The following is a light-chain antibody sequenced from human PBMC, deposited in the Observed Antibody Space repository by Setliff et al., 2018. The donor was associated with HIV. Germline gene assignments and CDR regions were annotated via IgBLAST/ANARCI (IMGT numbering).Light chain of an antibody. CDR2: EVT. CDR3: SSYTGTYTRV. V-gene: IGLV2-14*02. J-gene: IGLJ1*01. Sequence: QSVLTQPASVSGSPGQSITISCTGASSDIGSYNLVSWYQQHPGKVPKLMIYEVTKRPSGVSNRFSGSKSGNTASLTISGLQAEDEADYYCSSYTGTYTRVFGTGTKVTVL. CDR1: SSDIGSYNL.